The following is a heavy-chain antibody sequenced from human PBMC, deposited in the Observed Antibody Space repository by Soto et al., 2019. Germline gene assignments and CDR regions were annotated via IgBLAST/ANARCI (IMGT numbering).Heavy chain of an antibody. CDR2: LNGGTGQT. CDR1: GYTFTSYG. CDR3: ARGKGMEENYFYYGLDI. J-gene: IGHJ6*02. Sequence: ASVKVSCKASGYTFTSYGMHWVRQAPGQSLEWMGWLNGGTGQTRYSQRFQDRVIITRDTSASTGYMELSSLRSEDTAVYYCARGKGMEENYFYYGLDIWGQGTTVTVSS. D-gene: IGHD1-1*01. V-gene: IGHV1-3*01.